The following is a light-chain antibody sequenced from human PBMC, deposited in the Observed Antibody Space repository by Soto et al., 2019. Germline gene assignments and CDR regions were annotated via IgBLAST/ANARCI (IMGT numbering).Light chain of an antibody. CDR3: QQYTNWPYT. V-gene: IGKV3-15*01. CDR2: GAS. J-gene: IGKJ2*01. Sequence: EIVMPQSPDTLSVSPGERASLSCLASQSVGSNLAWYQQTAGQAPRRLIYGASTRATGIPDRFSGSGSRTEFTLTISSLQSEDFAVYSCQQYTNWPYTFGPGTKLEIK. CDR1: QSVGSN.